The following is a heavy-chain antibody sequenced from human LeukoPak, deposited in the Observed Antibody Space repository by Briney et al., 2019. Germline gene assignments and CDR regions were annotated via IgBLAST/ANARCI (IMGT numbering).Heavy chain of an antibody. CDR1: GGSISSSIHY. CDR2: IYYSGTT. CDR3: ATHGSPPAAGPLCYFDS. D-gene: IGHD6-13*01. Sequence: SETLSLTCTVSGGSISSSIHYWGWIRQPPRKGLEWIGTIYYSGTTYYNSSLKSRATISVDTSKNQISLKLSSVTAADTAVYYCATHGSPPAAGPLCYFDSWGQGTLVTVSS. J-gene: IGHJ4*02. V-gene: IGHV4-39*01.